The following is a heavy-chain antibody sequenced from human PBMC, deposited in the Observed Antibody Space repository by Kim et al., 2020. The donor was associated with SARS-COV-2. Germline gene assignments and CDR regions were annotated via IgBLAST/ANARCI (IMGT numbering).Heavy chain of an antibody. CDR2: T. CDR3: ARSSAKRQFDY. D-gene: IGHD6-19*01. J-gene: IGHJ4*02. V-gene: IGHV1-46*01. Sequence: TSYAQKFQGRVTMTRDTSTSTVYMELSSLRSEDTAVYYCARSSAKRQFDYWGQGTLVTVSS.